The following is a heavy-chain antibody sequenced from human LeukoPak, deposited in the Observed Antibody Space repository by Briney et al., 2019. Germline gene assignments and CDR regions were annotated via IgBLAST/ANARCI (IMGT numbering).Heavy chain of an antibody. CDR1: GGSISSYY. J-gene: IGHJ6*02. Sequence: SETLSLTCTVSGGSISSYYWSLIRQPPGKGLEWIGYIYYSGSTNYNPSLKSRVTISVDTSKNQFSLKLSSVTAADTAVYYCAGGYCSSTSCYSQLYYYYGMDVWGQGTTVTVSS. CDR3: AGGYCSSTSCYSQLYYYYGMDV. CDR2: IYYSGST. D-gene: IGHD2-2*03. V-gene: IGHV4-59*08.